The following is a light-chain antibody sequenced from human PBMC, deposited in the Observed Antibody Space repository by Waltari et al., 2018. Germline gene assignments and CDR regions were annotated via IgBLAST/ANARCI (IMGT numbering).Light chain of an antibody. V-gene: IGLV4-69*01. CDR2: IAGGGGH. Sequence: QLAVTQSPSASASLGASVKLTCTLSSEHSAYAIAWHQHQPEKGPRFLMKIAGGGGHTKGDGIPDRFSGFSSGAERYRTISSLQYEDEAAYYCQTWDPDTVVVGGGTKLTV. J-gene: IGLJ2*01. CDR1: SEHSAYA. CDR3: QTWDPDTVV.